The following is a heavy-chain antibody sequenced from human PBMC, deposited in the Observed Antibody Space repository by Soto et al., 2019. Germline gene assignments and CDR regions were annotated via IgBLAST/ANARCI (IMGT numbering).Heavy chain of an antibody. D-gene: IGHD4-4*01. CDR3: ARGRVTTARDWFDP. Sequence: QVQLQESGPGLVKPSETLSLTCTVSGGSISSYYWSWIRQPPGKGLEWIGYIYYSGSTNYNPSLKSRVTISVDTSKYQVSLKLSSVTASYTAGYYCARGRVTTARDWFDPWGQGTLVTVSS. CDR1: GGSISSYY. CDR2: IYYSGST. V-gene: IGHV4-59*01. J-gene: IGHJ5*02.